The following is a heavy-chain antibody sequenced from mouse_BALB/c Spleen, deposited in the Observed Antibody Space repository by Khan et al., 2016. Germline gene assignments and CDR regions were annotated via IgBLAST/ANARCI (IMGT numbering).Heavy chain of an antibody. Sequence: QVHLQQSGAELMKPGASVKISCKATGYTFSNSWIEWVKQRPGHGLEWIGDILPGNANSNYNENLKGKATLTADTSSNTAYMQLSSLTSEDAAVSYCARAWYSVDYWDQGTSVTVSS. CDR3: ARAWYSVDY. CDR1: GYTFSNSW. V-gene: IGHV1-9*01. D-gene: IGHD2-1*01. J-gene: IGHJ4*01. CDR2: ILPGNANS.